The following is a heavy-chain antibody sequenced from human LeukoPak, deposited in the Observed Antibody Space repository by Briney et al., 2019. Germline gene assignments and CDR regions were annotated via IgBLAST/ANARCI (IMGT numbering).Heavy chain of an antibody. CDR1: GGTFSSYA. V-gene: IGHV1-18*01. D-gene: IGHD3-22*01. J-gene: IGHJ4*02. CDR2: ISAYNGNT. CDR3: ARERDSSGYWSFDY. Sequence: ASVTVSCKASGGTFSSYAISWVRQAPGQGLEWMGWISAYNGNTNYAQKLQGRVTMTTDTSTSTAYMELRSLRSDDTAVYYCARERDSSGYWSFDYWGQGTLVTVSS.